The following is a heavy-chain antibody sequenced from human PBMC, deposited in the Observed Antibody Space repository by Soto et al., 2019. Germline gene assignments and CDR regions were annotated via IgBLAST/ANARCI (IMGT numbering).Heavy chain of an antibody. D-gene: IGHD6-13*01. CDR1: GGSISSYY. Sequence: SETLSLTCTVSGGSISSYYWSWIRQPPGKGLEWIGYIYYSGSTNYNPSLKSRVTISVDTSKNQFSLKLSSVTAADTAVYYCARDFGIAAAGSHPHYYYYGMDVWGQGTTVTVSS. CDR3: ARDFGIAAAGSHPHYYYYGMDV. J-gene: IGHJ6*02. V-gene: IGHV4-59*01. CDR2: IYYSGST.